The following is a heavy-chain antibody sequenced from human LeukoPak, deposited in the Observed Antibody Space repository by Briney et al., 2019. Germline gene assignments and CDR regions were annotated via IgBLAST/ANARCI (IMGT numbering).Heavy chain of an antibody. CDR3: ARVAAGGYFDY. J-gene: IGHJ4*02. CDR2: IYYSGST. V-gene: IGHV4-59*12. Sequence: SETLSLTCTVSGGSISSYYWSWIRQPPGKGLEWIGYIYYSGSTNYNPSLKSRVTISVDTSKNQFSLKLSSVTAADTAVYYCARVAAGGYFDYWGQGTLVTVSS. D-gene: IGHD2-15*01. CDR1: GGSISSYY.